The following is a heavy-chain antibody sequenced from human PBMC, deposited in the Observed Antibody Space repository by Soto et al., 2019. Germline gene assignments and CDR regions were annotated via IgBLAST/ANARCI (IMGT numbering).Heavy chain of an antibody. CDR3: AKVYDFWSGYPYLGY. V-gene: IGHV3-23*01. CDR1: GFTFSSYA. CDR2: ISGSGGST. J-gene: IGHJ4*02. Sequence: GGSLRLSCAASGFTFSSYAMSWVRQAPGKGLEWVSAISGSGGSTYYADSVKGRFTISRDNSKNTLYLQMNSLRAEDTAVYYCAKVYDFWSGYPYLGYWGQGTLVTVSS. D-gene: IGHD3-3*01.